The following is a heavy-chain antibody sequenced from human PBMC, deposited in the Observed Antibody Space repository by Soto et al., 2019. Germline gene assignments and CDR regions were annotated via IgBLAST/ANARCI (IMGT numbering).Heavy chain of an antibody. Sequence: GGSLRLSCAASGFTFSSYGMHWVRQAPGKGLEWVAVIWYDGSNKYYADSVKGRFTISRDDSKNTLYLQMNSLKTEDTAVHYCTTGLVRSSGGGGAFDIWGQGTMVTVSS. CDR1: GFTFSSYG. CDR2: IWYDGSNK. V-gene: IGHV3-33*01. D-gene: IGHD2-8*01. CDR3: TTGLVRSSGGGGAFDI. J-gene: IGHJ3*02.